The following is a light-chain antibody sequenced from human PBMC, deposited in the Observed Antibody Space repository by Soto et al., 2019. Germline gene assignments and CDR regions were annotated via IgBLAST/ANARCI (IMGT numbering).Light chain of an antibody. V-gene: IGLV2-8*01. CDR1: SSDVGNYKY. CDR3: SSYAGSNNVV. CDR2: EVS. J-gene: IGLJ2*01. Sequence: QSALTQPASVSGSPGQSITISCTGTSSDVGNYKYVSWYQQHPGKAPKLMIYEVSKRPSGVPDRFSGSKSGNTASLTVSGLQAEDEADYYCSSYAGSNNVVFGGGTQLTVL.